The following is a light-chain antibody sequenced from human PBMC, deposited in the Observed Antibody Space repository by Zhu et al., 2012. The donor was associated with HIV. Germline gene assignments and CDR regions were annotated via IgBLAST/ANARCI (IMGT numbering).Light chain of an antibody. CDR2: DAS. CDR3: QQYGSSPLT. V-gene: IGKV3-20*01. Sequence: EIVLTQSPATLSLSPGERATLSCRASQSVNSRYLAWYQQKPGQAPRLLIYDASGRATGIPDRFSGSGSGTDFTLTIARLEPEDVAVYFCQQYGSSPLTFGGGTKVEIK. CDR1: QSVNSRY. J-gene: IGKJ4*01.